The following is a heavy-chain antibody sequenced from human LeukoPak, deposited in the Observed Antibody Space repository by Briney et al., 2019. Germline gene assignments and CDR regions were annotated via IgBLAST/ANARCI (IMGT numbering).Heavy chain of an antibody. D-gene: IGHD6-19*01. V-gene: IGHV1-18*04. CDR3: ARGPGIDVAGVFDY. J-gene: IGHJ4*02. Sequence: ASVKVSCKASGFGFSSYGINCVRQAPGQRLEWMGWISAYTGHTKYLQKMRGRVTMTTDTSTNTAYMEVRSLTSDDTAVYYCARGPGIDVAGVFDYWGQGSLVTVSS. CDR2: ISAYTGHT. CDR1: GFGFSSYG.